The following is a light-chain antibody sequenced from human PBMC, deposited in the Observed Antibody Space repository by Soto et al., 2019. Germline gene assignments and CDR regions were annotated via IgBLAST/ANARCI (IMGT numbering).Light chain of an antibody. J-gene: IGLJ3*02. CDR2: DNN. CDR3: GTWDSSLGVWL. Sequence: QSVLTQPPSVSAAPGQKVTISCSGSSSNGGNNYVSWYQVLPGTAPKLLIYDNNKRPSVIPDRFSGSKSRPSAPRAITGIQAGDEAIFYGGTWDSSLGVWLFGCGTQLTVL. V-gene: IGLV1-51*01. CDR1: SSNGGNNY.